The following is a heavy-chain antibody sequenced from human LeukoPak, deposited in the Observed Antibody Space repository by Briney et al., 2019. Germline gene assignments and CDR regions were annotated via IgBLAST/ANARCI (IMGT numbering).Heavy chain of an antibody. CDR3: ARDLPGYDSSGYYFFDY. J-gene: IGHJ4*02. Sequence: ASVKVSCKASGYTFTSYGISWVRQAPGQGLEWMGWISADSANTNYAQKLQGRVTMTTDTSTSTAYIELRSLRSDDTAVYYCARDLPGYDSSGYYFFDYWGQGTLVTVSS. CDR1: GYTFTSYG. V-gene: IGHV1-18*01. D-gene: IGHD3-22*01. CDR2: ISADSANT.